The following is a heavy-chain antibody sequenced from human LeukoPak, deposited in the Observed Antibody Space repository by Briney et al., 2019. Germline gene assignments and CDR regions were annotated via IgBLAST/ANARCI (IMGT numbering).Heavy chain of an antibody. D-gene: IGHD4-17*01. CDR1: GGSISSGGYS. V-gene: IGHV4-30-2*01. Sequence: SQTLSLTCAVSGGSISSGGYSWSWIRQPPGKGLEWIGYIYHSGSTYYNPSLKSRVTISVDTSKNQFSLKLSSVTAADTAVYYCARGRGDYGDYEFDYWGQGTLVTVSS. J-gene: IGHJ4*02. CDR3: ARGRGDYGDYEFDY. CDR2: IYHSGST.